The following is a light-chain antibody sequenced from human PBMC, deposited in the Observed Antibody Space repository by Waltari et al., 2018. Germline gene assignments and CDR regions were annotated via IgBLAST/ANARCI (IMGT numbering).Light chain of an antibody. Sequence: DIVMTQSPDSLAVSLGERATINCKSSQSVLYSSNNKNYLAWYQQKPGPPPRLLTYGAPTRESGVPDRFSGSGSETDFTLTISSLQAEDVAVYYCQQYYSTPQSFGQGTKVEIK. CDR2: GAP. CDR1: QSVLYSSNNKNY. J-gene: IGKJ1*01. V-gene: IGKV4-1*01. CDR3: QQYYSTPQS.